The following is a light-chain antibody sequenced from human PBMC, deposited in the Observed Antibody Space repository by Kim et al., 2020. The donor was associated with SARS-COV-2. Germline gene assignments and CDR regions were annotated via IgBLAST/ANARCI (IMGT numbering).Light chain of an antibody. CDR1: QSVRNN. CDR3: HQYNNWPPFT. J-gene: IGKJ2*01. V-gene: IGKV3-15*01. CDR2: GAS. Sequence: EIVMTQSPATLSVSPGERATLSCRASQSVRNNLAWYQQTPGQAPRLLIYGASTRATGIPARFSGSGSGTEFTLIISSLQSEDFAVYYCHQYNNWPPFTFVQGTKLEI.